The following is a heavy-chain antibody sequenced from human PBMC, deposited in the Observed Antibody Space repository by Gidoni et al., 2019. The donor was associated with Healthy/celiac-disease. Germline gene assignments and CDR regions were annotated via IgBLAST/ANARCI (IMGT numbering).Heavy chain of an antibody. J-gene: IGHJ4*02. Sequence: QVQLVQSGAEVKKPGASVKVSCKASGYTFTRYSLHWVRQAHGQGLEWMGIINLIGGSKSYAQKFQGRVNRNRDTYKSTVYMELSSLRAEDTVVYYCARGLRAGETETAMSGRCYLCDWGQGNLGTVS. V-gene: IGHV1-46*01. D-gene: IGHD5-18*01. CDR1: GYTFTRYS. CDR3: ARGLRAGETETAMSGRCYLCD. CDR2: INLIGGSK.